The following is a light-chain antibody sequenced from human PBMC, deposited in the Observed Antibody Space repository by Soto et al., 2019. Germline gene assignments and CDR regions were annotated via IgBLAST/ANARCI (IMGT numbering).Light chain of an antibody. CDR2: GAS. Sequence: EIVMTQSPVTLSVSPGERATLSCRASQSVSSKLAWYQQKPGQAPRLLIYGASTRATGIPARFSGSGSGTAFTISISSLQSEDFAVYYCQQYNNWHQTFGQGTKLEIK. J-gene: IGKJ2*01. CDR1: QSVSSK. V-gene: IGKV3-15*01. CDR3: QQYNNWHQT.